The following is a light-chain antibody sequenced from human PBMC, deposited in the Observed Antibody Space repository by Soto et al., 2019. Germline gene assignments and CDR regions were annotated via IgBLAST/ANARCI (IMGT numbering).Light chain of an antibody. CDR3: SSSIHSNTVV. CDR1: SGDIGAYDH. J-gene: IGLJ3*02. V-gene: IGLV2-14*03. CDR2: DVT. Sequence: QSALTQPASVSGSPGQSVILSCSGTSGDIGAYDHVAWFQQHPGEVPKLLLRDVTNRPSGVSGRFSGSKSGNTAYLTISGLRPEDEADYYCSSSIHSNTVVFGGGTQLTVL.